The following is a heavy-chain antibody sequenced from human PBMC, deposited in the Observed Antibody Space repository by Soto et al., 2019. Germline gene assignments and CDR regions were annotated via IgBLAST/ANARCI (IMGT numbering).Heavy chain of an antibody. CDR2: ISGSGGST. CDR1: GFTFSSYG. D-gene: IGHD3-10*01. J-gene: IGHJ3*02. V-gene: IGHV3-23*01. Sequence: GSLRLSCAASGFTFSSYGMHWVRQAPGKGLEWVSAISGSGGSTYYADSVKGRFTISRDNSKNTLYLQMNSLRAEDTAVYYCAKGGPGRWAFDIWGQGTMVTVSS. CDR3: AKGGPGRWAFDI.